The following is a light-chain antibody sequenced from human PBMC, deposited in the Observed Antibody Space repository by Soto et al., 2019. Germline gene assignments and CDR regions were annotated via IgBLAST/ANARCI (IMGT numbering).Light chain of an antibody. CDR1: SSDVGGYNY. CDR2: DVN. CDR3: SSYTSSSTWV. J-gene: IGLJ3*02. V-gene: IGLV2-14*03. Sequence: QSVLTQPASVSGSPGQSITISCTGTSSDVGGYNYVSWYQQHPGKAPKLIIYDVNNRPSGVSNRFSGSKSGNTASLTISGLQAEDEADHYCSSYTSSSTWVFGGGTKVTVL.